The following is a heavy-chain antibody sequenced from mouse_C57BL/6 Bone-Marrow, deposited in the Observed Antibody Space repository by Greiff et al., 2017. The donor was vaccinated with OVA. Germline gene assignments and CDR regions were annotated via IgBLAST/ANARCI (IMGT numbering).Heavy chain of an antibody. J-gene: IGHJ2*01. Sequence: QVHVKQSGAELVKPGASVKLSCKASGYTFTEYTIHWVKQRSGQGLEWIGWFYPGSGSIKYNEKFKDKATLTADKSSSTVYMELSRLTSEDSAVYFCARHAGYGNYFDYWGQGTTLTVSS. CDR2: FYPGSGSI. V-gene: IGHV1-62-2*01. D-gene: IGHD2-1*01. CDR1: GYTFTEYT. CDR3: ARHAGYGNYFDY.